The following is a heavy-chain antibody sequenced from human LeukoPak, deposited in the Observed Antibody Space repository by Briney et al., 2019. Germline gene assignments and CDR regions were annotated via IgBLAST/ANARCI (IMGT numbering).Heavy chain of an antibody. CDR2: ISGTGAFT. CDR3: AKGHSDYGTGFDL. J-gene: IGHJ4*02. V-gene: IGHV3-23*01. CDR1: GFTFSNYA. D-gene: IGHD4-17*01. Sequence: GGSLRLSCAASGFTFSNYAMSWVRQAPGKGLESVPVISGTGAFTYYADSVKGRFTISRDNSKDTLYLQMNSLRAEDTTVYYCAKGHSDYGTGFDLWGRGTLVTVSS.